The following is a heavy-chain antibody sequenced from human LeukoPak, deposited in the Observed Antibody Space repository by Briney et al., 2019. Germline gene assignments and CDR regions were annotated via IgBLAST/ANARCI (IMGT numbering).Heavy chain of an antibody. V-gene: IGHV4-34*01. J-gene: IGHJ5*02. CDR2: INHSGST. CDR1: GGSFSGYY. CDR3: ARDASYGDYTNWFDP. D-gene: IGHD4-17*01. Sequence: SETLSLTCAVYGGSFSGYYWSWIRQPPGKGLEWIGEINHSGSTNYNPSLKSRVTISVDTSKNQFSLKLSSVTAADTAVYYCARDASYGDYTNWFDPWGQGTLVTVSS.